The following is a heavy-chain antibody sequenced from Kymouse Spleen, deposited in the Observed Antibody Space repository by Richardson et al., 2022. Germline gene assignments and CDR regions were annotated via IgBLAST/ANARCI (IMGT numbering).Heavy chain of an antibody. CDR2: IYYSGST. D-gene: IGHD3-9*01. CDR3: ARQEDYDILTGYYNNFDY. J-gene: IGHJ4*02. CDR1: GGSISSSSYY. V-gene: IGHV4-39*01. Sequence: QLQLQESGPGLVKPSETLSLTCTVSGGSISSSSYYWGWIRQPPGKGLEWIGSIYYSGSTYYNPSLKSRVTISVDTSKNQFSLKLSSVTAADTAVYYCARQEDYDILTGYYNNFDYWGQGTLVTVSS.